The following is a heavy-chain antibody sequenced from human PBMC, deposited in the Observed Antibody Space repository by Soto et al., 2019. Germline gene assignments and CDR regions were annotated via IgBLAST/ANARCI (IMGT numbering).Heavy chain of an antibody. CDR3: ARAGGSFSGSSCTHTYFYGMDV. J-gene: IGHJ6*02. CDR2: INSDGSST. V-gene: IGHV3-74*01. CDR1: GFTFSRFW. D-gene: IGHD2-15*01. Sequence: EVQLVESGGGLVQRGGSLRVSCAASGFTFSRFWMHWVRQAPGMGLVWVSRINSDGSSTNYADSVKGRFTISRDNAKNTPYLQMNSLRVEDTAVYYCARAGGSFSGSSCTHTYFYGMDVWGQGTTVTVSS.